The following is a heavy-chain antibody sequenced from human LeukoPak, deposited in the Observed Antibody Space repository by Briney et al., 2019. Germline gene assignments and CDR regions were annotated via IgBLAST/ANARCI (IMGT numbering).Heavy chain of an antibody. D-gene: IGHD3-3*01. J-gene: IGHJ4*02. Sequence: GASVKVSCKASGYTFTGYYMHWVRQAPGQGLEWMGWINPNSGGTNYAQKFQGRVTMTRDTSISTAYMELSRLRSDDTAVYYCARDDNYDFWSGYPSEGYYLDYWGQGTLVTVSS. CDR1: GYTFTGYY. CDR2: INPNSGGT. V-gene: IGHV1-2*02. CDR3: ARDDNYDFWSGYPSEGYYLDY.